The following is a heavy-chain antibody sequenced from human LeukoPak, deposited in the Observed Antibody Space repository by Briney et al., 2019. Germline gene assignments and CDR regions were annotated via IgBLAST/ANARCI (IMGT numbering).Heavy chain of an antibody. Sequence: GGSLRLSCAASGFNVSNNYMSWVRQAPGKGLEWVSIIYNVGSTYSADSVKGRFTISRDKSENTLYLQMNSRRAEDTALYHCARLLSDAFDIGGQGTMVTVSS. J-gene: IGHJ3*02. V-gene: IGHV3-66*01. D-gene: IGHD2-8*01. CDR3: ARLLSDAFDI. CDR1: GFNVSNNY. CDR2: IYNVGST.